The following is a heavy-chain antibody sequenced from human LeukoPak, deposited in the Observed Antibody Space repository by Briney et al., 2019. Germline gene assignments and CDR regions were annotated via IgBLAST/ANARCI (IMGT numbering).Heavy chain of an antibody. Sequence: PSETLSLTCTVSGGSISSSSYYWGWLRQPPGTGLEWIGSIYYSGSTYYNPSLKSRVTISVDTSKNQFSLKLSSVTAADTAVYYCARADYGGNYGYWGQGTLVTVSS. J-gene: IGHJ4*02. CDR1: GGSISSSSYY. CDR2: IYYSGST. D-gene: IGHD4/OR15-4a*01. CDR3: ARADYGGNYGY. V-gene: IGHV4-39*01.